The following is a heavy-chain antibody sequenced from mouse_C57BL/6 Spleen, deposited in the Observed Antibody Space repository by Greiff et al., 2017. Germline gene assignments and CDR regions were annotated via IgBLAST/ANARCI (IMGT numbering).Heavy chain of an antibody. J-gene: IGHJ4*01. CDR3: ARRITTGVAGDYAMDY. Sequence: EVMLVESGGGLVKPGGSLKLSCAASGFTFSDYGMHWVRQAPEKGLEWVAYISSGSSTIYYADTVTGRFTISRDNAKNTRFLQMTSLRSEDTAMYYCARRITTGVAGDYAMDYWGQGTSVTVSS. CDR1: GFTFSDYG. V-gene: IGHV5-17*01. D-gene: IGHD1-1*01. CDR2: ISSGSSTI.